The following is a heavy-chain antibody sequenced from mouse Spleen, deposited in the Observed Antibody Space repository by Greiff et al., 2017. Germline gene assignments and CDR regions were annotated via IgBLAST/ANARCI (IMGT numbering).Heavy chain of an antibody. J-gene: IGHJ2*01. CDR3: ARGAYGNYDY. Sequence: EVQLQESGAELVRPGALVKLSCKASGFNIKDYYMHWVKQRPEQGLEWIGWIDPENGNTIYDPKFQGKASITADTSSNTAYLQLSSLTSEDTAVYYCARGAYGNYDYWGQGTTLTVSS. V-gene: IGHV14-1*02. CDR1: GFNIKDYY. D-gene: IGHD2-1*01. CDR2: IDPENGNT.